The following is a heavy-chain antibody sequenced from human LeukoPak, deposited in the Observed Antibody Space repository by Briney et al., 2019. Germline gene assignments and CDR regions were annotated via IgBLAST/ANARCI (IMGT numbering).Heavy chain of an antibody. D-gene: IGHD3-10*01. CDR1: EFTFSDYY. Sequence: SGGSLRLSCTASEFTFSDYYMSWIRQAPGKGLEWVSYISSSGSTIYYADSVKGRFTISRDNAKNSLYLQMNSLRAEDTAVYYCARVRMDYGSGSPADYWGQGTLVTVSS. J-gene: IGHJ4*02. CDR2: ISSSGSTI. CDR3: ARVRMDYGSGSPADY. V-gene: IGHV3-11*01.